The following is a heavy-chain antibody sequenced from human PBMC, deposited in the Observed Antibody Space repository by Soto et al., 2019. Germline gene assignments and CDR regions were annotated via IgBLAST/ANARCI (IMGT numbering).Heavy chain of an antibody. CDR1: GFTFSSYA. J-gene: IGHJ6*02. CDR3: AKGGDYPTWGYGMDV. CDR2: ISGSGGST. D-gene: IGHD4-17*01. Sequence: GGSLRLSCAASGFTFSSYAMSWVRQAPGKGLEWVSAISGSGGSTYYADSVKGRFTISRDNSKNTLYLQMNSLRAEDTAVYYCAKGGDYPTWGYGMDVWGQGTTVTVSS. V-gene: IGHV3-23*01.